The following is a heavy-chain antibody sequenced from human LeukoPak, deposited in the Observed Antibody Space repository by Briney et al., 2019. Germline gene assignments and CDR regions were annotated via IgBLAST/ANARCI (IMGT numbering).Heavy chain of an antibody. CDR1: GFTFSSYA. CDR2: ISYDGSNK. V-gene: IGHV3-30-3*01. CDR3: ARDAHSSGWLRGD. J-gene: IGHJ4*02. Sequence: PGGSLRLSCAASGFTFSSYAMYWVRQAPGKGLEWVAVISYDGSNKYYADSVKGRFTISRDNSKNTLYLQMNSLRAEDTAVYYCARDAHSSGWLRGDWGQGTLVTVSS. D-gene: IGHD6-19*01.